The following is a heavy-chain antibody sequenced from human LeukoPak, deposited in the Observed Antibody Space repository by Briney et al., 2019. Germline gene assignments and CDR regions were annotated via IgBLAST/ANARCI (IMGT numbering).Heavy chain of an antibody. V-gene: IGHV1-2*02. CDR1: GGTFSSYA. J-gene: IGHJ5*02. CDR3: ARDLVGARVVWFDP. Sequence: GASVKVSCKASGGTFSSYAISWVRQAPGQGLEWMGWINPNSGGTNYAQKFQGRVTMTRDTSISTAYMELSRLRSDDTAVYYCARDLVGARVVWFDPWGQGTLVTVSS. D-gene: IGHD1-26*01. CDR2: INPNSGGT.